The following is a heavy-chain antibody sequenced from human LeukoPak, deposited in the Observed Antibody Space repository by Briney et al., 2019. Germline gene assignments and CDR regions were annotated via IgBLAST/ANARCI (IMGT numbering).Heavy chain of an antibody. CDR1: GYSFTSYW. CDR2: IYPGDSDT. V-gene: IGHV5-51*01. J-gene: IGHJ5*02. D-gene: IGHD6-13*01. CDR3: ARSKGRFYSSPGNWFDP. Sequence: GESPKISCKGSGYSFTSYWIGWVRQMPGKGLEWMGIIYPGDSDTRYSPSFQGQVTISADKSISTAYLQWSSLKASDTAMYYCARSKGRFYSSPGNWFDPWGQGTLVTVSS.